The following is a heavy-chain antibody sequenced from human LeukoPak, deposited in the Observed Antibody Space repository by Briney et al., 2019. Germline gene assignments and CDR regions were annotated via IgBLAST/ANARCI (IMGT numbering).Heavy chain of an antibody. Sequence: GGSLRLSCAASGFTFDDYAMHWVRHAPGKGLEWVSLISGVGGSTYYADSVKGRFTISRDNSKNSLYLQMNSLRSEDTALYYCAKVPHTYEYYYYGMDVWGQGTTVTVSS. CDR3: AKVPHTYEYYYYGMDV. J-gene: IGHJ6*02. D-gene: IGHD5-18*01. V-gene: IGHV3-43*02. CDR1: GFTFDDYA. CDR2: ISGVGGST.